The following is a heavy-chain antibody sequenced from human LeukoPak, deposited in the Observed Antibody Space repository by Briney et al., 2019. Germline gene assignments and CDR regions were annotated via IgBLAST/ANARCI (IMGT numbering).Heavy chain of an antibody. D-gene: IGHD6-13*01. CDR1: GGTFSSYA. J-gene: IGHJ5*02. Sequence: ASVKVSCKASGGTFSSYAISWVRQAPGQGLEWMGWINPNSGGTNYAQKFQGRVTMTRDTSISTAYMELSRLRSDDTAVYYCARDLGGIADNWFDPWGQGTLVTVSS. CDR2: INPNSGGT. CDR3: ARDLGGIADNWFDP. V-gene: IGHV1-2*02.